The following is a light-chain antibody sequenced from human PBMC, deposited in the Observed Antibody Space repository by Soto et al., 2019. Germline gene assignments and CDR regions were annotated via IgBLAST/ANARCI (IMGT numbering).Light chain of an antibody. V-gene: IGLV2-11*01. CDR3: CSYAGSPYV. CDR1: SSDVGGYNY. Sequence: QSALTQPRSVSGSPGQSVTISCTGTSSDVGGYNYVSWYQQHPGKAPKLLIYDVNRRPSGVPDRFSGSESGNTASLTISGLQAEDEADYYCCSYAGSPYVFGIGTKVTVL. J-gene: IGLJ1*01. CDR2: DVN.